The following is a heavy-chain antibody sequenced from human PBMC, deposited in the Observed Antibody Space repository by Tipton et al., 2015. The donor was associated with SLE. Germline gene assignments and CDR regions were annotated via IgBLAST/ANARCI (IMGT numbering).Heavy chain of an antibody. V-gene: IGHV4-39*07. CDR3: ARDPSRYSGSQSPFDY. J-gene: IGHJ4*02. CDR1: GGSISSSSYY. Sequence: TLSLTCTVSGGSISSSSYYWGWIRQPPGKGLEWIGSIYYRGSTYYNPSLKSRVTISVDTSKNQFSLKLSSVTAADTAVYYCARDPSRYSGSQSPFDYWGQGTLVTVSS. D-gene: IGHD1-26*01. CDR2: IYYRGST.